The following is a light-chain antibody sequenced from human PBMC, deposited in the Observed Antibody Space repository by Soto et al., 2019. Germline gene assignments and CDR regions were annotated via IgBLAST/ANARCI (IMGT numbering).Light chain of an antibody. Sequence: QSVLTQPPSVSAAPGQEVTISCSGSSSNIGNNYVSWYQQLPGTAPKLLIYENNKRPSGIRDRFSCSKSATSATLGITGLQTGDEADYYCGTWDSSLSAGVFGGGTKLTVL. CDR2: ENN. J-gene: IGLJ2*01. V-gene: IGLV1-51*01. CDR1: SSNIGNNY. CDR3: GTWDSSLSAGV.